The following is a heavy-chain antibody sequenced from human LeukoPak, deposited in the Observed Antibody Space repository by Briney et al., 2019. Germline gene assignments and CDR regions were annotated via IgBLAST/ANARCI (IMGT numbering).Heavy chain of an antibody. Sequence: GGSLRLSCAASAFSFSDSYMSWIRQAPGKGLEWVSYISGSSTFTNFADSVRGRFTISRDNAKNSLYLQMTGMRAEGTAVYYCARGRELLGWYFDLWGRGTLVTVSS. CDR2: ISGSSTFT. D-gene: IGHD1-7*01. CDR1: AFSFSDSY. V-gene: IGHV3-11*05. CDR3: ARGRELLGWYFDL. J-gene: IGHJ2*01.